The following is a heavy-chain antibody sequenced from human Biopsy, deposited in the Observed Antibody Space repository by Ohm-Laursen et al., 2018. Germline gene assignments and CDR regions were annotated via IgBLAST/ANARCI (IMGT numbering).Heavy chain of an antibody. J-gene: IGHJ4*02. Sequence: SETLSLTCNVSGGDINNYYWSWIRQPAGKGLEWIGRIYPGGSTNYNPSLKSRVTMSVDTSKKQLSLRLSSVTAADTAVYYCARLGSGDYFPTFFDFWGQGALVTVSS. CDR2: IYPGGST. CDR1: GGDINNYY. V-gene: IGHV4-4*07. CDR3: ARLGSGDYFPTFFDF. D-gene: IGHD5-12*01.